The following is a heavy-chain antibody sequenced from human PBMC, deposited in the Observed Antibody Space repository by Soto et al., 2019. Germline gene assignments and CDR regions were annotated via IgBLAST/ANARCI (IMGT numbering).Heavy chain of an antibody. V-gene: IGHV1-69*04. CDR2: IIPILGIA. CDR1: GYTFTSYA. CDR3: ASSVLNCSGGSCYPEDAFDI. J-gene: IGHJ3*02. D-gene: IGHD2-15*01. Sequence: ASVKVSCKASGYTFTSYAIHWVRQAPGQRLEWMGRIIPILGIANYAQKFQGRVTITADKSTSTAYMELSSLRSEDTAVYYCASSVLNCSGGSCYPEDAFDIWGQGTMVTVSS.